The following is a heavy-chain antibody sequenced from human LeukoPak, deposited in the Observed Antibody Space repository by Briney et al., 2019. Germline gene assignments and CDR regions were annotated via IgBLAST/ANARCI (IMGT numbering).Heavy chain of an antibody. J-gene: IGHJ3*01. V-gene: IGHV3-7*03. Sequence: GGSLRLSCAASGFIFTNYFMSWVRQAPGKGLEWVASIKHDGSEKYYVDSVRGRFTISRDNTMNSLDLQMNSLRVEDTAVYYCARVYSSSSGKNAFDVWGQGTMVTVSS. CDR3: ARVYSSSSGKNAFDV. CDR1: GFIFTNYF. CDR2: IKHDGSEK. D-gene: IGHD6-6*01.